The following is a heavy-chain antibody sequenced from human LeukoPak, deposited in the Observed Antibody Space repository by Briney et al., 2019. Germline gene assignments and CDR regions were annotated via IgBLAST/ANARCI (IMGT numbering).Heavy chain of an antibody. D-gene: IGHD6-13*01. CDR2: INWNGGST. J-gene: IGHJ4*02. CDR1: GFTFDDYG. Sequence: GGSLRLSCAASGFTFDDYGMSWVRQAPGKGLEWVSGINWNGGSTGYADSVKGRFTISRDNAKNSLYLQMNSLRAEDTAVYYCARDRIGRVAAAGTDFDYWGQGTLVTVSS. CDR3: ARDRIGRVAAAGTDFDY. V-gene: IGHV3-20*04.